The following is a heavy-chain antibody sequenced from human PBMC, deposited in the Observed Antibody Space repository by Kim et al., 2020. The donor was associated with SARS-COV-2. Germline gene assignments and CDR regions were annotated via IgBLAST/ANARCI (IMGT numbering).Heavy chain of an antibody. Sequence: AQNFQGRVTLPGDTPTSTVYMELSSLRSEDTAVYYCARDGGSSGYYYFDYWGQGTLVTVSS. J-gene: IGHJ4*02. CDR3: ARDGGSSGYYYFDY. V-gene: IGHV1-46*01. D-gene: IGHD3-22*01.